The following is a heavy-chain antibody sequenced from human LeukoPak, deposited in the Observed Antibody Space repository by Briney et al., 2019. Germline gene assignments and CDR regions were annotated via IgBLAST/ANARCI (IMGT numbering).Heavy chain of an antibody. D-gene: IGHD2-2*01. CDR1: GDSVASGGYY. CDR3: AREVGLYCSSTSCHAYYFDY. J-gene: IGHJ4*02. CDR2: IYYSVST. Sequence: SETLSLTCTVSGDSVASGGYYWNWIRQPPGKGLEWIGYIYYSVSTNYNPSLKSRVTISVDTSKNQFSLKLSSVTAADTAVYYCAREVGLYCSSTSCHAYYFDYWGQGTLVTVSS. V-gene: IGHV4-61*08.